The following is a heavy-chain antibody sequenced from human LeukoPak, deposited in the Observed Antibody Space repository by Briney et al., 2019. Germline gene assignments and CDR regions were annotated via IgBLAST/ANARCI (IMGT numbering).Heavy chain of an antibody. CDR2: ISGYNGNT. V-gene: IGHV1-18*01. CDR1: GYTLTRYG. J-gene: IGHJ4*02. D-gene: IGHD3-10*01. Sequence: ASVKVSCKASGYTLTRYGISWVRQAPGQGLEWMGWISGYNGNTNYAQKLQGRVTMTTDTSTSTAYMELRSLRSDDTAVYYCARDRAIGSGSGSYYRSFDYWGQGTLVTVS. CDR3: ARDRAIGSGSGSYYRSFDY.